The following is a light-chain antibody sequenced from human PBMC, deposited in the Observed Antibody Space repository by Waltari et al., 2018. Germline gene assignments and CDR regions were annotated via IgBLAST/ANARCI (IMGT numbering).Light chain of an antibody. CDR2: GRD. Sequence: SSELTQDSAVSVALGQTVRITCQGDSLRTYYVSWYQQKPGKAPVLVIYGRDKRPSGIPDRFSGSSSGDTASLTITGAQAADEADYYCNSRDYSSNYVFGTGTQVTVL. V-gene: IGLV3-19*01. CDR3: NSRDYSSNYV. J-gene: IGLJ1*01. CDR1: SLRTYY.